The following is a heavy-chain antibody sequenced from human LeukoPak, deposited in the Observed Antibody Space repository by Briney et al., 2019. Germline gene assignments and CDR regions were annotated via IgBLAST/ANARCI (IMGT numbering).Heavy chain of an antibody. V-gene: IGHV1-2*02. CDR3: ARVGATGTTSPFDY. J-gene: IGHJ4*02. CDR1: GYTSTGYY. Sequence: AASVKVSCKASGYTSTGYYMHWVRQAPGQGLEWMGWINPNSGGTNYAQKFQGRVTMTRDTSISTAYMELSRLRSDDTAVYYCARVGATGTTSPFDYWGQGTLVTVSS. CDR2: INPNSGGT. D-gene: IGHD1-1*01.